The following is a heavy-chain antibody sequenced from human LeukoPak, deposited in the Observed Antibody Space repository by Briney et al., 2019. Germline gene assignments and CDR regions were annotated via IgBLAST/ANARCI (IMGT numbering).Heavy chain of an antibody. CDR3: ARDSVYSGSSLDY. Sequence: SETLSLTCTVSGGSISSGSYSWSWIRQPPGKGLEWSGYIYYSGSTYYNPSLKSRVTISVDTSKNQFSLKLSSVTAADTAVYYCARDSVYSGSSLDYWGQGALVTVSS. D-gene: IGHD1-26*01. CDR1: GGSISSGSYS. V-gene: IGHV4-30-4*07. CDR2: IYYSGST. J-gene: IGHJ4*02.